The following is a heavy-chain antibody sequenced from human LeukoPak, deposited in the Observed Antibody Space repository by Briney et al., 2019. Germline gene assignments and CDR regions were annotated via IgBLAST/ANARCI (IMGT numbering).Heavy chain of an antibody. J-gene: IGHJ4*02. Sequence: ASVKVSCKASGYTFTGYYIHWVRQAPGQGLEWMGWINPNSGGTNYAQKFQGSVTMTRDMSITTAYMELSSLRSEDTAVYYCARGGYQVGVDYWGQGTLVTVSS. CDR3: ARGGYQVGVDY. CDR1: GYTFTGYY. D-gene: IGHD3-16*01. V-gene: IGHV1-2*02. CDR2: INPNSGGT.